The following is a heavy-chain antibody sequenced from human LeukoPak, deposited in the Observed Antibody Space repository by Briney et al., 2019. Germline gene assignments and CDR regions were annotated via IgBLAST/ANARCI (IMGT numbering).Heavy chain of an antibody. J-gene: IGHJ1*01. Sequence: ASVKVSCKASGYTFTSYYMHWVRQAPGQGLEWMGIINPSGGSTSYAQKFQGRVTMTRDTSTSTVYMELSSLRSEDTAVYYCAKNRASYNSSGYPVVDTFKPWAKGTLVTVS. CDR3: AKNRASYNSSGYPVVDTFKP. CDR1: GYTFTSYY. V-gene: IGHV1-46*01. CDR2: INPSGGST. D-gene: IGHD3-22*01.